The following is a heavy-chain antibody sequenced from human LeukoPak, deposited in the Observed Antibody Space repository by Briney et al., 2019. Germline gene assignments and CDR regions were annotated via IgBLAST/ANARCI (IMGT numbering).Heavy chain of an antibody. V-gene: IGHV4-34*01. D-gene: IGHD4-17*01. CDR3: ARGLVDYEFEGAWWYSDL. CDR1: GGSFSGYY. J-gene: IGHJ2*01. CDR2: INHSGST. Sequence: SETLSLTCAVYGGSFSGYYWSWIRQPPGKGLEWIGEINHSGSTNYNPSLKSRVTISVDTSKNQFSLKLSSVTAADTAVYYCARGLVDYEFEGAWWYSDLWGRGTLVTVSS.